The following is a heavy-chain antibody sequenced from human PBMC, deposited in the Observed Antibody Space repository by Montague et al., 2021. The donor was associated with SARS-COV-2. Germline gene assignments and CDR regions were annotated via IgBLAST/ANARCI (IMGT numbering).Heavy chain of an antibody. D-gene: IGHD3-16*02. J-gene: IGHJ4*03. Sequence: SETLSLTCAVYGASSSNYYWSWIRQSPGTGLERVGEINHSGYTDYNQSLERRLTISLDSSKKKFSLKMTPVTAADTAIFHCASAPSYSFGFWAYWGQGTLVSVSS. CDR3: ASAPSYSFGFWAY. V-gene: IGHV4-34*01. CDR1: GASSSNYY. CDR2: INHSGYT.